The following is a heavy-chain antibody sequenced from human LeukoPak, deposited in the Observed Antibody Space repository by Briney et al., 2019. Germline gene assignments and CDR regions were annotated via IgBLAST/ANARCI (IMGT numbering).Heavy chain of an antibody. CDR1: GFTLSSYA. V-gene: IGHV3-23*01. D-gene: IGHD6-13*01. Sequence: PGGSLRLSCAASGFTLSSYAMSWVRQTPGKGLEWVSSISAGGDGTYYADSVKGRFTISRDNSKNTLYLQMNSLRAEDTAVYYCAKRSVAGTYYFDCWGQGTLSPSPQ. CDR3: AKRSVAGTYYFDC. CDR2: ISAGGDGT. J-gene: IGHJ4*02.